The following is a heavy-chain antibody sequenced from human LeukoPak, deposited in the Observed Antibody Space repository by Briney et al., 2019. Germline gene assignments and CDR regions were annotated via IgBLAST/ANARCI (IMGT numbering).Heavy chain of an antibody. D-gene: IGHD3-10*01. J-gene: IGHJ4*02. V-gene: IGHV4-59*01. Sequence: SETLSLTCTVSGGSISSYYWSWIRQPPGKGLEWIGYIYYSGSTNYNPSLKSRVTISVDTSKNQFSLKLSSVTAADTAVYYCARDGPYASGSYYDYWGQGTLVTVSS. CDR3: ARDGPYASGSYYDY. CDR1: GGSISSYY. CDR2: IYYSGST.